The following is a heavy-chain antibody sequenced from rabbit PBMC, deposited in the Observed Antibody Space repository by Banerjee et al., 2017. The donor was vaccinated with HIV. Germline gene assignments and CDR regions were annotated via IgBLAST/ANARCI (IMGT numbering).Heavy chain of an antibody. CDR2: ISAGSSGTT. J-gene: IGHJ4*01. CDR1: GFDFSSIYY. D-gene: IGHD8-1*01. V-gene: IGHV1S40*01. Sequence: QSLEESGGGLVQPEGSLTLTCKASGFDFSSIYYMCWVRQAPGKGLEWIGCISAGSSGTTYYASWAKGRFTISKTSWTTVTLQMTSLTAADTATYFCVRWDAGSSYYKMDFNLWGPGTLVTV. CDR3: VRWDAGSSYYKMDFNL.